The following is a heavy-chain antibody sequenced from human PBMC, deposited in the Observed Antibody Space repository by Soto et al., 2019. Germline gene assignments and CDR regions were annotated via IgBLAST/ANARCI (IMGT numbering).Heavy chain of an antibody. V-gene: IGHV4-59*01. CDR3: ARDRNYDFWSGREDNWFDP. CDR2: IYYSGST. D-gene: IGHD3-3*01. J-gene: IGHJ5*02. Sequence: SETLSLTCTVSGGSISSYYWSWIRQPPGKGLEWIGYIYYSGSTNYNPSLKSRVTISVDKSKNQFSLKLSSVTAADTAVCYCARDRNYDFWSGREDNWFDPWGQGTLVTVSS. CDR1: GGSISSYY.